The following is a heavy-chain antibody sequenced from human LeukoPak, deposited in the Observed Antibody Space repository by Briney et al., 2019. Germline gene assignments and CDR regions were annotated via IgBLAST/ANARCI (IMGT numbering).Heavy chain of an antibody. CDR3: ARGREWELQTFDY. Sequence: PGGSLRLSCAASGFTFSSYAMSWVRQAPGKGLEWVSAISGSGGSTYYADSVKGRFTISRDNSKNTLYLQMNSLRAEDTAVYYCARGREWELQTFDYWGQGTLVTVSS. CDR1: GFTFSSYA. V-gene: IGHV3-23*01. CDR2: ISGSGGST. D-gene: IGHD1-26*01. J-gene: IGHJ4*02.